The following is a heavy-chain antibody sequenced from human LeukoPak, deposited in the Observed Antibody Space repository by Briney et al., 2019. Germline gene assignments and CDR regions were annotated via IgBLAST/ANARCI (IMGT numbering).Heavy chain of an antibody. D-gene: IGHD3-22*01. Sequence: PSETLSLTCTVSGGSISSYYWSWIRQPPGKGLEWIGYVYYSGSTNYNPSLKSRVTISVDTSKNQFSLKLSSVTAADTAVYYCARDPYDSSGYGAFDIWGQGTMVTVSS. CDR2: VYYSGST. CDR3: ARDPYDSSGYGAFDI. J-gene: IGHJ3*02. CDR1: GGSISSYY. V-gene: IGHV4-59*12.